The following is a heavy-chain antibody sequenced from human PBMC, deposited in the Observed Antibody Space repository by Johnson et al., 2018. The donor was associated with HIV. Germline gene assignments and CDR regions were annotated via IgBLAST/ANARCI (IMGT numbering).Heavy chain of an antibody. Sequence: VQLVESGGGLVQPGGSLRLSCAASGFTFSTYAMSWVRQAPGKGLEWVSAISGSGGSTYYADSVKGRFTISRDNSKNTLYLQMNSLRDDDTAVYYCARDPSRSPGAFDIWGQGTMVTVSS. CDR1: GFTFSTYA. CDR2: ISGSGGST. CDR3: ARDPSRSPGAFDI. J-gene: IGHJ3*02. V-gene: IGHV3-23*04.